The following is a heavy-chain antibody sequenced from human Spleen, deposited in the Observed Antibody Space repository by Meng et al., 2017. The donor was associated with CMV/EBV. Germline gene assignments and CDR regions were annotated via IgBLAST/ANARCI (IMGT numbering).Heavy chain of an antibody. V-gene: IGHV3-53*01. CDR1: GFTVSSNY. J-gene: IGHJ4*02. CDR2: IYSDGNT. CDR3: ARDHSAKQQLEN. Sequence: VQMVESGGGVVQPGGSVRLSCAASGFTVSSNYMTWVRQAPGKGLEWVSVIYSDGNTYYADSVKGRFTISRDNSKNTLYLQMNSLRAEDTAVYYCARDHSAKQQLENWGQGTLVTVSS. D-gene: IGHD6-13*01.